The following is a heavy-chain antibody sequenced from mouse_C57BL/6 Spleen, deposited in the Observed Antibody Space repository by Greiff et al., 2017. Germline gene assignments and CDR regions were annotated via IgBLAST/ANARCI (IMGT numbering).Heavy chain of an antibody. Sequence: EVQVVESGGDLVKPGGSLKLSCAASGFTFSSYGMSWVRQTPDKRLEWVATISSGGSYTYYPDSVKGRFTISRDNAKNTLYLQMSSLKSEDTAMYYCARQGGTKGYYFDYWGQGTTLTVSS. CDR2: ISSGGSYT. J-gene: IGHJ2*01. CDR3: ARQGGTKGYYFDY. D-gene: IGHD3-3*01. V-gene: IGHV5-6*01. CDR1: GFTFSSYG.